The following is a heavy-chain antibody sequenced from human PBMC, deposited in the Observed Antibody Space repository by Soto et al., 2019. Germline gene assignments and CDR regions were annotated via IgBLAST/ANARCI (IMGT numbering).Heavy chain of an antibody. J-gene: IGHJ6*02. CDR1: GFTFSNAW. CDR2: IKSKTDGGTT. D-gene: IGHD3-10*01. Sequence: GGSLRLSCAASGFTFSNAWMNWVRQAPGKGLEWVGRIKSKTDGGTTDYAAPVKGRFTISRDDSKNTLYLQMNSLKTEDTAVYYCTTDPPPGTNYYYYGMDVWGQGTTVTVAS. V-gene: IGHV3-15*07. CDR3: TTDPPPGTNYYYYGMDV.